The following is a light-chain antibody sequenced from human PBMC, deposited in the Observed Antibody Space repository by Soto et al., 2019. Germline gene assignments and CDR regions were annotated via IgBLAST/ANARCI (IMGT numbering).Light chain of an antibody. J-gene: IGKJ5*01. V-gene: IGKV2-30*02. CDR2: KVS. Sequence: EVVMTQSPLSLPVTLGQPAYLSCRSNQSLVHSDGIAYFSWFQQRPGRSPRRLIYKVSNRDSGVPARFSGSGSGTDFALKISSVEAEEVGVYDGMQGTHWPITFGQGTRLEIK. CDR1: QSLVHSDGIAY. CDR3: MQGTHWPIT.